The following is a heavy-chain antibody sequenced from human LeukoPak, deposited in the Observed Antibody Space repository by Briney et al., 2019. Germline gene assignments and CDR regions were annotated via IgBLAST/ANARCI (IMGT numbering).Heavy chain of an antibody. CDR2: IYYSGGT. V-gene: IGHV4-39*01. CDR1: GGSISSSSYY. J-gene: IGHJ4*02. D-gene: IGHD3-10*01. CDR3: ARQYYYGSGSYPDFDY. Sequence: LETLSLTCTASGGSISSSSYYWGWIRQPPGKGLEWIASIYYSGGTYYNPSLKSRVTISVDTSKNQFSLKLSSVTAADTAVYYCARQYYYGSGSYPDFDYWGQGTLVTVSS.